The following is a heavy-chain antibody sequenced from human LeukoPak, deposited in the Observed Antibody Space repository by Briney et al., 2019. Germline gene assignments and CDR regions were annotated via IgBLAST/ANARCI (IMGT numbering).Heavy chain of an antibody. D-gene: IGHD2-2*01. J-gene: IGHJ4*02. Sequence: ASVTVSFKASGYTFTSYYMHWVRQAPGQGLEWMGIINPSGGSTSYAQKFQGRVTMTRDMSTSTVYMELSSLRSEDTAVYYCARDTSRTSCYDYWGQGTLVTVSS. CDR2: INPSGGST. V-gene: IGHV1-46*01. CDR1: GYTFTSYY. CDR3: ARDTSRTSCYDY.